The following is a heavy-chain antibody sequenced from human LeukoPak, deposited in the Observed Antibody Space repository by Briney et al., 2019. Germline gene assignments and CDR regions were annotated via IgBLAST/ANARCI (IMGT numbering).Heavy chain of an antibody. D-gene: IGHD3-10*01. Sequence: SETLSLTCAVYGGSFSGYYWSWIRQPPGKGLEWIGEINHSGSTNYNPPLKSRVTISVDTSKNQFSLKLSSVTAADTAVYYCARVKTVLLWFGEPGKGGMDVWGQGTTVTVSS. CDR2: INHSGST. J-gene: IGHJ6*02. CDR1: GGSFSGYY. CDR3: ARVKTVLLWFGEPGKGGMDV. V-gene: IGHV4-34*01.